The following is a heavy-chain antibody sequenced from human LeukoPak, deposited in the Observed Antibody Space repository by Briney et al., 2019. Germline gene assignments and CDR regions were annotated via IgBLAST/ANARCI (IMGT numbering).Heavy chain of an antibody. J-gene: IGHJ3*01. CDR3: APLDYFDYPTDDAFDV. CDR1: GFSLSTSGVG. Sequence: SGPTLVNPTQTLTLTCTFSGFSLSTSGVGVGWIRQPPGKALEWLALIYWDDDKFYSPSLKSRLTITKDTSKNQVVLTMTNMDPVDTATYYCAPLDYFDYPTDDAFDVWGQGTMVTVSS. D-gene: IGHD4-17*01. V-gene: IGHV2-5*02. CDR2: IYWDDDK.